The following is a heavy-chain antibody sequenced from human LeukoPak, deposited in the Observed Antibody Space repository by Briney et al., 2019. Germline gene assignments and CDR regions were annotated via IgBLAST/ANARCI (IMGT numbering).Heavy chain of an antibody. CDR3: ARDKGLSGLYSSGDWYFDL. CDR2: IYHSGST. J-gene: IGHJ2*01. CDR1: GYSISSGYY. Sequence: SETLSLTCTVSGYSISSGYYWGWIRQPPGKGLEWIGSIYHSGSTYYNPSLKSRVTISVDTSKNQFSLKLSSVTAADTAVYYCARDKGLSGLYSSGDWYFDLWGRGTLVTVSS. D-gene: IGHD6-19*01. V-gene: IGHV4-38-2*02.